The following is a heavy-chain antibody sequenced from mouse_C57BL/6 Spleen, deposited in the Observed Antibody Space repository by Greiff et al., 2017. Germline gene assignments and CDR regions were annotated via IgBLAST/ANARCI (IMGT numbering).Heavy chain of an antibody. CDR3: ARSMYSNDFDY. D-gene: IGHD2-5*01. CDR1: GYTFTSYW. V-gene: IGHV1-55*01. J-gene: IGHJ2*01. CDR2: IHPGSGST. Sequence: QVQLQQSGAELVKPGASVKMSCKASGYTFTSYWITWVKQRPGQGLEWIGDIHPGSGSTNYNEKFKSKATLTVDTSSSTAYMQLSSLTSEDSAVYYCARSMYSNDFDYWGQGTTLTVSS.